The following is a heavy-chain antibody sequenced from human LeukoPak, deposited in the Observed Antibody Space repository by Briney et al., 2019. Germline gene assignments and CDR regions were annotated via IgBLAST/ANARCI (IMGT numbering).Heavy chain of an antibody. CDR2: SSGNGRNT. CDR1: GFTFSSRP. J-gene: IGHJ3*02. Sequence: GGSLRLSCSASGFTFSSRPMHWVRQAPGKGLECVSGSSGNGRNTYYADSVKGRFTISRDNSKNTLYLQMNSLRAEDTAVYYCAKKVGGVYAFDIWGQGTMVTVSS. CDR3: AKKVGGVYAFDI. D-gene: IGHD3-10*01. V-gene: IGHV3-64*04.